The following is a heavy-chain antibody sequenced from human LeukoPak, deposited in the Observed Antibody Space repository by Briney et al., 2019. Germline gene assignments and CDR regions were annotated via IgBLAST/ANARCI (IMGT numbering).Heavy chain of an antibody. CDR2: ISSNGGST. D-gene: IGHD5-18*01. CDR3: VRNRYVDTAMPWFDP. CDR1: GFTFSSYA. Sequence: GGSLRLSCAASGFTFSSYAMHWVRQAPGKGLEYVSAISSNGGSTYYADSVKGRFTISRDNSKNTLYLQMSSLRAEDTAVYYCVRNRYVDTAMPWFDPWGQGTLVTVSS. V-gene: IGHV3-64D*06. J-gene: IGHJ5*02.